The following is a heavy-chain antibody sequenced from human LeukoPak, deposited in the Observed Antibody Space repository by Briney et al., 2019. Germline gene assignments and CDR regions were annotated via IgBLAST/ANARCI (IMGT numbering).Heavy chain of an antibody. J-gene: IGHJ4*02. V-gene: IGHV3-48*01. CDR3: ARDGLRYFDWLFTFDY. CDR2: ISSSSGTI. CDR1: GFTFSSYW. D-gene: IGHD3-9*01. Sequence: GGSLRLSCAASGFTFSSYWMSWVRQAPGKGLEGVSYISSSSGTIYYADSVKGRFTISRDNAKNSLYLQMNSLRPEDTAVYYCARDGLRYFDWLFTFDYWGQGTLVTVSS.